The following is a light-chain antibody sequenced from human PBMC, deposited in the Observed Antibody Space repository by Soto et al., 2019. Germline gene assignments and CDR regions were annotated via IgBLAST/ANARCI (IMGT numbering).Light chain of an antibody. V-gene: IGKV3-11*01. CDR1: QSVSSY. Sequence: ESVVTQSPATVSLSQGGRATLSCRARQSVSSYLAWYQQKPGQAPRLLIYDASNRATGIPARFSGSGSGTDFTLTISSLQPDDFATYYCQQYNSYSPAFGQGTKVDIK. CDR3: QQYNSYSPA. J-gene: IGKJ1*01. CDR2: DAS.